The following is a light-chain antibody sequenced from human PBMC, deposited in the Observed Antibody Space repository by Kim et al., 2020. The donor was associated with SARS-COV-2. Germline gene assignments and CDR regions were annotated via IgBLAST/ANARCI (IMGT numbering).Light chain of an antibody. CDR3: QQYYMSPFT. V-gene: IGKV4-1*01. Sequence: ATINCKASQTVLYRSNNKDFVAWYQQKPGQPPKLLIYWASNRQSGVTDRFSGSGSGTDFTLTISSLQAEDVAGYYCQQYYMSPFTFGGGTKVDIK. CDR1: QTVLYRSNNKDF. J-gene: IGKJ4*01. CDR2: WAS.